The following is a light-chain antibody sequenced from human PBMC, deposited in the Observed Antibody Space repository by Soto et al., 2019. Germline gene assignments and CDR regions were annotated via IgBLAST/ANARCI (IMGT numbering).Light chain of an antibody. CDR2: AAS. V-gene: IGKV1-39*01. Sequence: DIQMTQSPPSLSASVGDRVTVTCRASQSISSYLNWYQQKPGKAPKLLTYAASSLQSGVPSRFSGGGSGKDFTLTISSLQPEDFATYYCQQSYSIPYTFGQGTKLEIK. CDR3: QQSYSIPYT. CDR1: QSISSY. J-gene: IGKJ2*01.